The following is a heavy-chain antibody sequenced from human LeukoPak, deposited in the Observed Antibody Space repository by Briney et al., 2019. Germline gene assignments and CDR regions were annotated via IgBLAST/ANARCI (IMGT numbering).Heavy chain of an antibody. J-gene: IGHJ5*02. V-gene: IGHV4-59*02. D-gene: IGHD2-2*01. CDR3: ASNQVVPASQCHDFDP. CDR1: GATVTTHY. CDR2: IFYRGINSYQS. Sequence: SGTLSLTCTVSGATVTTHYWSWIRQPPGKGLEGIGNIFYRGINSYQSSYDSALQSRVTMSIDTSKNQVSLNLTSVTAADTAVYYCASNQVVPASQCHDFDPWGQGTMVTVSS.